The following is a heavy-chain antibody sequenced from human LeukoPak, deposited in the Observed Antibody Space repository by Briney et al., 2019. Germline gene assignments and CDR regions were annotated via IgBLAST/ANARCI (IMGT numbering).Heavy chain of an antibody. CDR3: AKVSQQLGPSYYYYYGMDV. CDR2: ISGSGGST. V-gene: IGHV3-23*01. D-gene: IGHD6-13*01. CDR1: GFTFSTSA. Sequence: GGSLRLSCAASGFTFSTSAMSWVRQTPEKGLQWVSAISGSGGSTYYADSVKGRFTISRDNSKNTLYLQMNSLRAEDTAVYYCAKVSQQLGPSYYYYYGMDVWGQGTTVTVSS. J-gene: IGHJ6*02.